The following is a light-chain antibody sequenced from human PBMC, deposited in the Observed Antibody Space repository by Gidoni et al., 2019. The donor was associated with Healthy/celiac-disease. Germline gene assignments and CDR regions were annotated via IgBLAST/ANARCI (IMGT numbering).Light chain of an antibody. V-gene: IGKV3-15*01. CDR2: GAS. CDR3: QQYNNWPLLFT. J-gene: IGKJ3*01. CDR1: QSVSSN. Sequence: EIVMTQSPATLSVSPGERATLSCRASQSVSSNLAWYQQKPGQAPRLLIDGASTRATGIPARFSGSGSGTEFTLTISSLQSEDFEVYYCQQYNNWPLLFTFGPGTKVDIK.